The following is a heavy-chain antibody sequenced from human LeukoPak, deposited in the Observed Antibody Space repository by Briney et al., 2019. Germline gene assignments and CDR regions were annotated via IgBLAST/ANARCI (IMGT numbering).Heavy chain of an antibody. V-gene: IGHV3-49*04. CDR1: GFTFGDYA. J-gene: IGHJ3*02. Sequence: GGSLGLSCTASGFTFGDYAMSWVRQAPGKGLEWVGFIRSKAYGGTTEYAASVKGRFTISRDDSKSIAYLQMNSLKTEDTAVYYCTRVVTYHDAFDIWGQGTMVTVSS. D-gene: IGHD1-14*01. CDR3: TRVVTYHDAFDI. CDR2: IRSKAYGGTT.